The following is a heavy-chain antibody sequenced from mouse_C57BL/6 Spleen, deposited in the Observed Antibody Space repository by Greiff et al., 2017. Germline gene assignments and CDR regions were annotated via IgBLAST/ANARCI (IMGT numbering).Heavy chain of an antibody. CDR3: AREDYGNYGY. D-gene: IGHD2-1*01. V-gene: IGHV1-82*01. CDR2: IYPGDGDT. Sequence: QVQLQQSGPELVKPGASVKISCKASGYAFSSSWMNWVKQRPGKGLEWIGRIYPGDGDTNYNGKFKGKATLTADKSSSTAYMQLSSLTSEDSAVYFCAREDYGNYGYWGQGTTLTVSS. CDR1: GYAFSSSW. J-gene: IGHJ2*01.